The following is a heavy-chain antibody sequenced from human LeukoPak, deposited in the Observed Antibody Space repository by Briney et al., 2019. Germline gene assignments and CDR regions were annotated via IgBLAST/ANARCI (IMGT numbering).Heavy chain of an antibody. CDR1: GGSISSGGYY. Sequence: SQTLSLTCTVSGGSISSGGYYWSWIRQHPGKGLEWIGYIYYSGSTYYNPSLKSRVTISVDTSKNQFSLKLSSVTAADTAVYYCARRGSGATVVTTDYWGQGTLVTVSS. CDR3: ARRGSGATVVTTDY. V-gene: IGHV4-31*03. CDR2: IYYSGST. D-gene: IGHD4-23*01. J-gene: IGHJ4*02.